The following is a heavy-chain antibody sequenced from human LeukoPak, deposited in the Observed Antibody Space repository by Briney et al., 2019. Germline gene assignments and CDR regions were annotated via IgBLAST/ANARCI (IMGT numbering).Heavy chain of an antibody. CDR1: GFTFSSYS. CDR2: IISSSSYI. CDR3: AREVGVEMATIGTEYDY. V-gene: IGHV3-21*01. Sequence: KPGGSLRLSCAASGFTFSSYSMNWVRQAPGKGLEWVSSIISSSSYIYYADSVKGRFTISRDNAKNSLYLQMNSLRAEDTAVYYCAREVGVEMATIGTEYDYWGQGTLVTVSS. J-gene: IGHJ4*02. D-gene: IGHD5-24*01.